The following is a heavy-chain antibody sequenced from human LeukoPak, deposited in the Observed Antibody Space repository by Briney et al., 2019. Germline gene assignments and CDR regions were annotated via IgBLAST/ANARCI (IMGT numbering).Heavy chain of an antibody. CDR2: INHSGST. CDR3: ATRDY. V-gene: IGHV4-34*01. Sequence: PSETLSHTCAVYGGSFSVYFWSWIRQPPGKGLEWIGEINHSGSTNYNPSLKSRVTISVDTSKNQFSLKLSSVTAADTAVYYCATRDYWGQGTLVAVSS. CDR1: GGSFSVYF. J-gene: IGHJ4*02.